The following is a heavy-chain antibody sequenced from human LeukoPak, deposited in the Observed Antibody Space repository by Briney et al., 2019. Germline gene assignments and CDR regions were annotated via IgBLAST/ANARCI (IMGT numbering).Heavy chain of an antibody. CDR2: ISGSGGST. CDR3: AKYYYDSSGYYIDDAFDI. Sequence: GGSLRLSCAASGFTFSSYAMSWVRQAPGKGLEWVSAISGSGGSTYYADSVKGRFTISRDNSKNTLYLQMNSLRAEDTAVYYCAKYYYDSSGYYIDDAFDIWGQGTMVTVSS. V-gene: IGHV3-23*01. J-gene: IGHJ3*02. CDR1: GFTFSSYA. D-gene: IGHD3-22*01.